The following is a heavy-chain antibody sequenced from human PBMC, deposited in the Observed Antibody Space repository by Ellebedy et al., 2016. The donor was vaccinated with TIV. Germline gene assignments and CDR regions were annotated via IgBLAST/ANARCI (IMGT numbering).Heavy chain of an antibody. CDR2: IKQDGSEK. J-gene: IGHJ4*02. V-gene: IGHV3-7*03. Sequence: PGGSLRLSCAASGFTFSSYWMSWVRQAPGKGLEWVANIKQDGSEKYYVDSVKGRFTISRDNAKNSLYLQMNSLRAEDTAVYYCARVVYYYGSGSYGYFDYWGQGTLVTVSS. CDR3: ARVVYYYGSGSYGYFDY. D-gene: IGHD3-10*01. CDR1: GFTFSSYW.